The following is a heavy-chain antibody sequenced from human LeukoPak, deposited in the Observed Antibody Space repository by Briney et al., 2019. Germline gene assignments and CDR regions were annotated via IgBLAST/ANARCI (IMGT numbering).Heavy chain of an antibody. CDR3: ARVGPTRSDFDY. V-gene: IGHV3-53*01. CDR2: IFSGGST. Sequence: GGSLRLSCPASGFIFSSNYMTWVRQPRGKGLGWVSVIFSGGSTYYADSVKGRVTISRDNSKNTLYLQMNNLRGEDTAVYYCARVGPTRSDFDYWGQGTLVTVSS. D-gene: IGHD1-26*01. CDR1: GFIFSSNY. J-gene: IGHJ4*02.